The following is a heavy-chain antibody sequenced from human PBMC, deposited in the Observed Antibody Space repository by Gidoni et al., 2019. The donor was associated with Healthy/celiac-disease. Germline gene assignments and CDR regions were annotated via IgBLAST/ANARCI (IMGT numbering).Heavy chain of an antibody. CDR3: ARTGRDYGDEPDFDY. D-gene: IGHD4-17*01. CDR2: ISYSGST. CDR1: GGSISSYY. J-gene: IGHJ4*02. V-gene: IGHV4-59*01. Sequence: QVQLQESGPGLVKPSETLSLTCIVSGGSISSYYWSWIRQPPGKGLEWIGYISYSGSTIYNPSLKSRVTISVEKSRNQFSLKLSSVTAADTALYYCARTGRDYGDEPDFDYWGQGTLVTVSS.